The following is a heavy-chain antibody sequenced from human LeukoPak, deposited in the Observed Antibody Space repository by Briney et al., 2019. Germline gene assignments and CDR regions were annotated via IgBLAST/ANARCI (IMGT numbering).Heavy chain of an antibody. CDR3: ARGPDFYDSSGYYHGGFDI. CDR2: INPSGGST. CDR1: EYTFTSDY. Sequence: ASVKVSCKASEYTFTSDYMHWVRQAPGQGLEWMGIINPSGGSTSYGQKFQGRVTMTRDMSTRAVYMELSSLRSEDTAVYYCARGPDFYDSSGYYHGGFDIWGQGTMVTVS. V-gene: IGHV1-46*01. J-gene: IGHJ3*02. D-gene: IGHD3-22*01.